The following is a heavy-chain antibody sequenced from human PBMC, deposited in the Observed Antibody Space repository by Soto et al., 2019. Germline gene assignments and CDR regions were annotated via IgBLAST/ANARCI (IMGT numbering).Heavy chain of an antibody. CDR2: INPSGGST. D-gene: IGHD2-8*01. Sequence: ASVKVSCKASGYTFTSYYMHWVRQAPGQGLEWMGIINPSGGSTSYAQKFQGRVTMTRDTSTSTVYMELSSLRSEDTAVYYCARTCTNGVCYRVGPFDYWGQGTLVTVSS. CDR3: ARTCTNGVCYRVGPFDY. J-gene: IGHJ4*02. V-gene: IGHV1-46*01. CDR1: GYTFTSYY.